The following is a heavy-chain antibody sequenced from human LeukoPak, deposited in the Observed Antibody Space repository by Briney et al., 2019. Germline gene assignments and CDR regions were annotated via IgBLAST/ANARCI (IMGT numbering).Heavy chain of an antibody. Sequence: GAPAKVSCKASCYTFSTNGISWGRQAPGQGLEWMGWISAYNGNTNYAQKLQGRVTMTTDTSTSTAYMELRSLRSDDTAVYYCARDRGRAPFDPWGQGTLVTVSS. D-gene: IGHD3-10*01. J-gene: IGHJ5*02. V-gene: IGHV1-18*01. CDR1: CYTFSTNG. CDR3: ARDRGRAPFDP. CDR2: ISAYNGNT.